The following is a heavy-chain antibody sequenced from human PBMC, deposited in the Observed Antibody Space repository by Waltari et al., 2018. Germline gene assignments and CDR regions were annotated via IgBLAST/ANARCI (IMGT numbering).Heavy chain of an antibody. V-gene: IGHV3-7*01. CDR1: GFTFSNSW. D-gene: IGHD3-10*01. J-gene: IGHJ4*02. CDR2: IKSDGCDT. CDR3: ATDLNGAAH. Sequence: EVRLVESGGDLVQPGGSLRLSCAASGFTFSNSWMTWVRQAPGKGREYLDNIKSDGCDTYYVDSVKGRFSISRDNTKNSLYLQMNSLRAEDTAVYYCATDLNGAAHWGQGTLVTVSS.